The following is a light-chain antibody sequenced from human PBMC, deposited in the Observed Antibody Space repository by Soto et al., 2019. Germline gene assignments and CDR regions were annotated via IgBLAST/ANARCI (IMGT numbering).Light chain of an antibody. V-gene: IGLV2-14*03. CDR3: SSYTTSSTWL. CDR1: SSDVGAYNY. Sequence: QSALTQPASVSGSPGQSITISCTGTSSDVGAYNYVSWYQQYPGKAPKLMIYEVSNRPSGVSNRFSGSKSANTASLTISGLQAWDEADYYCSSYTTSSTWLFGGVTKLTVL. CDR2: EVS. J-gene: IGLJ3*02.